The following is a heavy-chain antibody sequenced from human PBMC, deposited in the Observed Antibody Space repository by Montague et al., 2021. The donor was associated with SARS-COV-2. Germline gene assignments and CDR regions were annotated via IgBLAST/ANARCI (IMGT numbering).Heavy chain of an antibody. CDR3: ARARGIGNYYYGMDV. D-gene: IGHD2-21*01. Sequence: SLRLSCAASGITFSSYSMNWVRQAPGKGLEWVSSISSSSYIYYTDSVKGRFTISRDNAKNTLYLQMNSLRAEDTAVYYCARARGIGNYYYGMDVWGQGTTLTVSS. J-gene: IGHJ6*02. CDR1: GITFSSYS. CDR2: ISSSSYI. V-gene: IGHV3-21*01.